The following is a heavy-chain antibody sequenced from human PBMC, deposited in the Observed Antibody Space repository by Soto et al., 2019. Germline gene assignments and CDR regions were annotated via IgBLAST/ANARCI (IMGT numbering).Heavy chain of an antibody. CDR2: IWYDGSNK. J-gene: IGHJ6*02. V-gene: IGHV3-33*01. CDR3: ARDAISTYGMDV. Sequence: QVQLVESGGGVVQPGRSLRLSCAASGFTFSSYGMHWVRQAPGKRLEWVAAIWYDGSNKYYADSVKGRFTISRDNSKNTLYLQMNSLRAEDTAVYYCARDAISTYGMDVWGQGTTVTVSS. CDR1: GFTFSSYG. D-gene: IGHD3-3*02.